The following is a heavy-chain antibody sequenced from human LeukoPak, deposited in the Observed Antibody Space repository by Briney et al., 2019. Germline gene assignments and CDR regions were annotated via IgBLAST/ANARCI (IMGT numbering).Heavy chain of an antibody. D-gene: IGHD6-13*01. J-gene: IGHJ4*02. Sequence: SQTLSLTSALSGDSVSSSSAAWHWIRQSPSRGLEWLGRTYYRSKWYNDYAASVKSRVIFTSDTSKNQFSLQLNSLTPEDTAIYYCARGRSWPLDYWGQGTLVTVSS. CDR2: TYYRSKWYN. CDR1: GDSVSSSSAA. CDR3: ARGRSWPLDY. V-gene: IGHV6-1*01.